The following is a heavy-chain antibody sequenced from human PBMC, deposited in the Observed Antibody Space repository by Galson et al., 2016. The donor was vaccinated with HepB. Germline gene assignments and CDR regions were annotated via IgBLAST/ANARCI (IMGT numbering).Heavy chain of an antibody. J-gene: IGHJ5*02. CDR2: INYSGST. Sequence: SETLSLTCTFYGASFSASYSTSSWTWIRQPPGKGLEWIGEINYSGSTNYNSSLKSRVTIFMDTSKNQFYLNLRSVTAADTAVYYCAREGHCSGGRCYPWFDPWGRGTLVTVSS. V-gene: IGHV4-34*01. CDR3: AREGHCSGGRCYPWFDP. D-gene: IGHD2-15*01. CDR1: GASFSASY.